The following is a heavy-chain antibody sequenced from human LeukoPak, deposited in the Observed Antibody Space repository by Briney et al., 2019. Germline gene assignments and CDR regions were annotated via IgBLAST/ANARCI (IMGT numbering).Heavy chain of an antibody. V-gene: IGHV3-23*01. D-gene: IGHD2-8*02. CDR3: ARELGGTAWYWRCSD. Sequence: GGSLRLSCAASGSIFSSYTMTWLRQAPGKGLEWVSAISGSGGSTYYADSVKGRFTISRDNSKNTLYLQMNSLRAEDTAVYYCARELGGTAWYWRCSDWGQGTLVTVSS. CDR2: ISGSGGST. J-gene: IGHJ4*02. CDR1: GSIFSSYT.